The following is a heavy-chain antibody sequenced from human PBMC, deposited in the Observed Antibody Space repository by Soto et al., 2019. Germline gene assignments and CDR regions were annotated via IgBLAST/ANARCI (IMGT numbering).Heavy chain of an antibody. Sequence: QVQLVQSGAEVKKPGASVKVSCKASGYTFTSYDINWVRQATGQGLEWMGWMNPNSGNTGYAQKFQGRVTMTRNTSISTAYRELSILRSEDTAVYYCSRVDGYNLDFDYWGQGTLVTVSS. CDR2: MNPNSGNT. D-gene: IGHD5-12*01. CDR3: SRVDGYNLDFDY. V-gene: IGHV1-8*01. J-gene: IGHJ4*02. CDR1: GYTFTSYD.